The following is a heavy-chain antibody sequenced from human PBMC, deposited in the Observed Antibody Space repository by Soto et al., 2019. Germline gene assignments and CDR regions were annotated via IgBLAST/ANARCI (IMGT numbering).Heavy chain of an antibody. V-gene: IGHV3-30-3*01. CDR3: ARDPAAGTPLDYFDY. D-gene: IGHD1-7*01. CDR2: ISYDGSNK. Sequence: QVQLVESGGGVVQPGRSLRLSCAASGFTFSSYAMHWVRQAPGKGLEWVAVISYDGSNKYYADSVKGRFTISRDNSKNTLYLQMNSLRAEDTAVYYCARDPAAGTPLDYFDYWGQGTLVTVSS. J-gene: IGHJ4*02. CDR1: GFTFSSYA.